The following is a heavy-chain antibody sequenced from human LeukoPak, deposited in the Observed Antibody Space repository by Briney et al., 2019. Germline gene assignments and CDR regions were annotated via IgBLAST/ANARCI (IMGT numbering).Heavy chain of an antibody. CDR2: IKQDGSEI. Sequence: GGSLRLSCAASGFTFSSYWMSWVRQAPGKGLEWVANIKQDGSEIYYVDSVKGRFTISRDNAKNSLFLQMNSLRAEDTAVYYCAREVFDFWSGYSYGMDVWGQGTTVTVSS. CDR1: GFTFSSYW. V-gene: IGHV3-7*03. D-gene: IGHD3-3*01. J-gene: IGHJ6*02. CDR3: AREVFDFWSGYSYGMDV.